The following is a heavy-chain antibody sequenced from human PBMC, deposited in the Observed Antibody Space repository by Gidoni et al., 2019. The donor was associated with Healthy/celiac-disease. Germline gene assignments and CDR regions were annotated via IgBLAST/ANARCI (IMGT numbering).Heavy chain of an antibody. CDR1: GYRFTSYW. V-gene: IGHV5-10-1*03. J-gene: IGHJ3*02. CDR3: ARPQHTDEGVAFDI. CDR2: IDPSDWYT. Sequence: VQLVQSGAEVKTPGESLRISCMGSGYRFTSYWISWVRQMPGKGLEWMGTIDPSDWYTNYSPSCKGNVTITADKSIRTDYLQWSSLKDSDTAMEYGARPQHTDEGVAFDIWGQGTMVTVSS. D-gene: IGHD2-21*01.